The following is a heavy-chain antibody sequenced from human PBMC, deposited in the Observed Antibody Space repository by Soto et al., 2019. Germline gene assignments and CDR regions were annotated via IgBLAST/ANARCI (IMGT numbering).Heavy chain of an antibody. J-gene: IGHJ4*02. Sequence: PSETLSLTCTVSGGSISSYYWSWIRQPPGKGLEWIGYIYYSGSTNYNPSLKSRVTISVDTSKNQFSLKLSSVTAADTAVYYCARGDYDFWSGYPHYTLDYWGQGNLVTVSS. CDR3: ARGDYDFWSGYPHYTLDY. CDR2: IYYSGST. CDR1: GGSISSYY. D-gene: IGHD3-3*01. V-gene: IGHV4-59*01.